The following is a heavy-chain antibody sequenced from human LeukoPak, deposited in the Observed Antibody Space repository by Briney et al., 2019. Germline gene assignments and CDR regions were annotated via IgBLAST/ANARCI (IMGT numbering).Heavy chain of an antibody. J-gene: IGHJ4*02. D-gene: IGHD1-26*01. Sequence: PSETLSLTCTVSGGSIRSYYWSWIRQPPGKGLEWIGYIYYSGSTNYNPSLKSRVTISVDTSKNQFSLKLSSVTAADTAVYYCARLHAGAVDYWGQGTLVTVSS. CDR2: IYYSGST. V-gene: IGHV4-59*08. CDR3: ARLHAGAVDY. CDR1: GGSIRSYY.